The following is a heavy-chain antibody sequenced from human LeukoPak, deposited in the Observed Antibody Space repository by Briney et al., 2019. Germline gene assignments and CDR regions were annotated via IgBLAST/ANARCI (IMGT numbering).Heavy chain of an antibody. CDR3: AKDITMVRGVPW. V-gene: IGHV3-23*01. CDR1: GFTFSSYS. J-gene: IGHJ4*02. Sequence: WGSLRLSCAASGFTFSSYSMSWVRQAPGKGLEWVSAISGSGGSTYYADSVKGRFTISRDNSKNTLYLQMNSLRAEDTAVYYCAKDITMVRGVPWWGQGTLVTVSS. CDR2: ISGSGGST. D-gene: IGHD3-10*01.